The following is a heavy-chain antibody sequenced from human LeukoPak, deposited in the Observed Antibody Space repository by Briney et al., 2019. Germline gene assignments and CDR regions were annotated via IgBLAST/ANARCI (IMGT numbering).Heavy chain of an antibody. V-gene: IGHV3-21*01. CDR2: ISSSSSYI. J-gene: IGHJ4*02. CDR1: GFTLGSYT. D-gene: IGHD6-13*01. CDR3: ARDEVAAAGTGHFDY. Sequence: GGSLRLSCAAFGFTLGSYTMNWVRQAPGKGLEWVSSISSSSSYIYYTDSVKGRFIISRDNAKNSLYLQMNSLRAEDTAVYYCARDEVAAAGTGHFDYWGQGTLVTVSS.